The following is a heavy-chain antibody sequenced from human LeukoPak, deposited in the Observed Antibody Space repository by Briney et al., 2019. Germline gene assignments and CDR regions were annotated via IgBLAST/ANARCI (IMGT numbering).Heavy chain of an antibody. J-gene: IGHJ3*02. CDR1: GGSISSSSYY. D-gene: IGHD3-10*01. Sequence: SETLSLTRTVSGGSISSSSYYWGWIRQPPGKGLEWIGSIYYSGSTYYNPSLKSRVTISVDTSKNQFSLKLSSVTAADTAVYYCARAVSGSGIIPWADAFDIWGQGTMVTVSS. CDR3: ARAVSGSGIIPWADAFDI. CDR2: IYYSGST. V-gene: IGHV4-39*07.